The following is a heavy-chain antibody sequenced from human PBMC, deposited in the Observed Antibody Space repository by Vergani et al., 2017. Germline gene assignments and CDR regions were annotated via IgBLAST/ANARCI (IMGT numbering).Heavy chain of an antibody. CDR2: IYYSGST. V-gene: IGHV4-30-4*08. D-gene: IGHD3-22*01. J-gene: IGHJ4*02. CDR3: ARVAGGSGGYYLG. CDR1: GDSSNNDDYY. Sequence: QLQLQQSCPGLVQPSQTLSLTCIVSGDSSNNDDYYWSWIRQPPGKGLEWIGYIYYSGSTYQNPSLESRLTMSLDTSRTQFSLNLISVTAGDTAVYYCARVAGGSGGYYLGWGQGTPVTVSS.